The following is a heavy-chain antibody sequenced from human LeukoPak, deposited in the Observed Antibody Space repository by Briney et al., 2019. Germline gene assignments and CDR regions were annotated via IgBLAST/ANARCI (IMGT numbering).Heavy chain of an antibody. V-gene: IGHV3-48*02. CDR1: GFTFSSYS. CDR3: ARDCSSSSCHNDY. CDR2: ISSLSSTI. J-gene: IGHJ4*02. D-gene: IGHD2-2*02. Sequence: GGSLRLSCAASGFTFSSYSMNWVRQAPGKGLEWVSYISSLSSTIYYADSVKGRFTISRDNAKNSLYLQLNSLREEDTAVYYCARDCSSSSCHNDYWGQGTLVTVSS.